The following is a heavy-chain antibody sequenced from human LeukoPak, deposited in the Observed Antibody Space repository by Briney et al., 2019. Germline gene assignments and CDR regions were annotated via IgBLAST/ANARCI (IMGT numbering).Heavy chain of an antibody. CDR3: ARTQTPGVGANDAFDI. CDR1: GFTFSSYT. J-gene: IGHJ3*02. Sequence: KPGGSLRLSCAASGFTFSSYTMNWVRQAPGEGLEWVSSISSSSSYIYYADSVKGRFTISRDNAKNSLYLQMNSLRAEDTALYYCARTQTPGVGANDAFDIWGQGTMVTVSS. V-gene: IGHV3-21*04. D-gene: IGHD1-26*01. CDR2: ISSSSSYI.